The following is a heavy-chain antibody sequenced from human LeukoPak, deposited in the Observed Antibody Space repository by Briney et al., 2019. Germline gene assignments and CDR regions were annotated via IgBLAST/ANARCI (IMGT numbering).Heavy chain of an antibody. D-gene: IGHD6-25*01. CDR1: GGSISSYY. CDR2: IYYSGST. V-gene: IGHV4-59*01. CDR3: ARCGYRAPRYYYYYGMDV. Sequence: SETLSLTCTVSGGSISSYYWSWIRQPPGKGLEWIGYIYYSGSTNYNPSLKSRVTISVDTSKNQFSLKLSSVTAADTAVYYCARCGYRAPRYYYYYGMDVWGQGTTVTVSS. J-gene: IGHJ6*02.